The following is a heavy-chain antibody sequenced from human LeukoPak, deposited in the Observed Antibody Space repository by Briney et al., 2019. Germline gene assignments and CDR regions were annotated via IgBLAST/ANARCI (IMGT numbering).Heavy chain of an antibody. V-gene: IGHV4-61*02. D-gene: IGHD5-18*01. J-gene: IGHJ4*02. CDR3: ARDLGYSYGLDY. CDR2: IYTSGST. Sequence: PSETLSLTYTVSGGSISSGSYYWSWLRQPAGKGLEWIGRIYTSGSTNYNPSLKSRVTMSVDTSKNQFSLKLSSVTAADTAVYYCARDLGYSYGLDYWGQGTLVTVSS. CDR1: GGSISSGSYY.